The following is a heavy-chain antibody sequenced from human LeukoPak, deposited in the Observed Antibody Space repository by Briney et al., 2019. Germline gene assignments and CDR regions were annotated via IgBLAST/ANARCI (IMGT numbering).Heavy chain of an antibody. CDR2: ISSSSRTI. CDR3: ARETYYYDSSGYPSYYFDY. Sequence: PGGSLRLSCAASGFTFSSYSMNWVRQAPGKGLEWVSYISSSSRTIYYADSVKGRFTISRDNAKNSLYLHMNSLRAEDTAVYHCARETYYYDSSGYPSYYFDYWGQGTLVTVSS. CDR1: GFTFSSYS. V-gene: IGHV3-48*04. D-gene: IGHD3-22*01. J-gene: IGHJ4*02.